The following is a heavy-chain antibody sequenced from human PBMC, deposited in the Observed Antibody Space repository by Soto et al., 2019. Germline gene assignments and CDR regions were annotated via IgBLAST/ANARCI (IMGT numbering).Heavy chain of an antibody. CDR1: GYTFTSYA. D-gene: IGHD6-19*01. J-gene: IGHJ4*02. V-gene: IGHV1-3*01. CDR2: SNAGNGNT. CDR3: ARDGASSGWSFDY. Sequence: QVQLVQSGAEVKKPGASVKVSCKASGYTFTSYAMHWVRQAPGQRLEWMGWSNAGNGNTKYSQKFQGRVTITRDTSASTAYMELSSLRSEDTAVYYCARDGASSGWSFDYWGQGTLVTVSS.